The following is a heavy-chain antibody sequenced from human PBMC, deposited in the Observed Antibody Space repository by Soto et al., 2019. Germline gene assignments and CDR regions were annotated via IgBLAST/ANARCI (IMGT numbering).Heavy chain of an antibody. J-gene: IGHJ4*02. CDR1: DGSISSSSYY. D-gene: IGHD2-21*02. V-gene: IGHV4-39*01. Sequence: QLQLQESGPGLVKPSETLSLTCTVSDGSISSSSYYWGWIRQPPGKGLEWIGSIYYSGSTYYNPCLNSRVTISVDTTTNQFSLKLSDVTAADTAVYYCARHEGSADCGGHCYSVFGYWGQGTLVTVSS. CDR3: ARHEGSADCGGHCYSVFGY. CDR2: IYYSGST.